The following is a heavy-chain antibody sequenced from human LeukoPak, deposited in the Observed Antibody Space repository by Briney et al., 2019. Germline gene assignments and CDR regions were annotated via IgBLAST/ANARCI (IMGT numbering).Heavy chain of an antibody. J-gene: IGHJ4*02. CDR1: GFTFGNSP. CDR2: INADGSDT. D-gene: IGHD1-14*01. CDR3: AKKNSCPNPFDF. Sequence: QPGGSLRLSCVGSGFTFGNSPMIWVRQAPGKGLEWVSGINADGSDTAYADSVKGRFSISRDNSKNTVYLQMNSLRVEDTATYFCAKKNSCPNPFDFWGQGTLVTVSS. V-gene: IGHV3-23*01.